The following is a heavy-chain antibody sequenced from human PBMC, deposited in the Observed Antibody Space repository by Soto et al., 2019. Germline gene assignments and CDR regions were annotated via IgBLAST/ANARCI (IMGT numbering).Heavy chain of an antibody. CDR1: GYRFTSYG. V-gene: IGHV1-18*01. CDR2: ISAYNGNT. CDR3: ARDIRFLEWSLYYYYYMDV. J-gene: IGHJ6*03. D-gene: IGHD3-3*01. Sequence: ASVKLSCAACGYRFTSYGISWVRQAPGQGLEWMGWISAYNGNTNYAQKLQGRVTMTTDTSTSTAYMELRSLRSDDTAVYYCARDIRFLEWSLYYYYYMDVWGKGTTVTVSS.